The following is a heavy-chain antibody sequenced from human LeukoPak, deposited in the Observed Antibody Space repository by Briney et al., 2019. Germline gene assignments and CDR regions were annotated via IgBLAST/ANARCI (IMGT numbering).Heavy chain of an antibody. V-gene: IGHV3-30*04. CDR2: ISYDGSNK. Sequence: GGSLRLSCAASGFTFSSYAMHWVRQAPGKGLEWVAVISYDGSNKYYADSVKGRFTISRDNSKYTLYLQMNSLRAEDTAVYYCARDGLLRYYYGSGSPSYYYYYMDVWGKGTTVTVSS. CDR1: GFTFSSYA. D-gene: IGHD3-10*01. J-gene: IGHJ6*03. CDR3: ARDGLLRYYYGSGSPSYYYYYMDV.